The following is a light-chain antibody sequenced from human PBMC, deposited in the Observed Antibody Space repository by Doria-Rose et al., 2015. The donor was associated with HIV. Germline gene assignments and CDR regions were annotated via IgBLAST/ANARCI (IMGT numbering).Light chain of an antibody. J-gene: IGKJ1*01. CDR2: DGS. CDR1: QSFSSTY. CDR3: HQYGTSWT. V-gene: IGKV3-20*01. Sequence: EIALTRSPGTLSLSPGERATLSCRASQSFSSTYLAWYQQKPGQAPSLLIYDGSTRATGIPDRFSASGSGTDFTLTINRLEPEDFALYYCHQYGTSWTFGQGTKVEI.